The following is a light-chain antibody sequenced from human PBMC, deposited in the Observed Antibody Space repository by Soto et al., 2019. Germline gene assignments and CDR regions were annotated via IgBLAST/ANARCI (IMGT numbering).Light chain of an antibody. CDR3: QRYNTLRFT. CDR2: DAS. J-gene: IGKJ2*01. Sequence: DIQMTQSPSTLSASVGDRVTINCRASQSISTGLAWYQQKSGKAPKLLIYDASTLQSGVPSRFSGSGSGTEFSLTISSLQPDDSATYYCQRYNTLRFTFGQGTKLELK. CDR1: QSISTG. V-gene: IGKV1-5*01.